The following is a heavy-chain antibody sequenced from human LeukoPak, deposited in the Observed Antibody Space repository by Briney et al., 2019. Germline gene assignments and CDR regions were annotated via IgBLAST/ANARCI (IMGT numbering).Heavy chain of an antibody. CDR1: GGTFSTYA. D-gene: IGHD2-15*01. CDR3: ARRETLGYCTGGSCYSAFDI. Sequence: SVKVSCKASGGTFSTYAITWMRQAPGQGLEWMGKIIPFFGTANYAQKFQGRVTITTDESTSTAYMELSSLRSDDTAVYYCARRETLGYCTGGSCYSAFDIWGQGTMVTVSS. J-gene: IGHJ3*02. CDR2: IIPFFGTA. V-gene: IGHV1-69*05.